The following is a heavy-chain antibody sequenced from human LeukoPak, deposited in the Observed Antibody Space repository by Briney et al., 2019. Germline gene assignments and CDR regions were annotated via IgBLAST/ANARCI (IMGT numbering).Heavy chain of an antibody. D-gene: IGHD3-10*01. J-gene: IGHJ4*02. CDR1: GFTFSSYG. CDR3: AKGPIVLLWFGELHNFDY. V-gene: IGHV3-30*18. CDR2: ISYDGSNK. Sequence: GGSLRLSCSASGFTFSSYGMHWVRQAPGKGLEWVAVISYDGSNKYYADSVKGRFTISRENSKNTLYLQMNSLRAEDTAVYYCAKGPIVLLWFGELHNFDYWGQGTLVTVSS.